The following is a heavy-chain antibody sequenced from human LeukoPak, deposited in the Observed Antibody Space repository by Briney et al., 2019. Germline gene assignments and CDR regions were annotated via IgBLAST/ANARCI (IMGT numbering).Heavy chain of an antibody. CDR1: GGSISSGDYY. D-gene: IGHD4-23*01. CDR2: IYYSGST. J-gene: IGHJ6*03. CDR3: ARNPWGRDYVGNSGYYYYYMDV. Sequence: SETLSLTCTVSGGSISSGDYYWSWIRQPPGKGLEWIGYIYYSGSTYYNPSLKSRVTISVDTSKNQFSLKLSSVTAADTAVYYCARNPWGRDYVGNSGYYYYYMDVWGKGPTVTVSS. V-gene: IGHV4-30-4*08.